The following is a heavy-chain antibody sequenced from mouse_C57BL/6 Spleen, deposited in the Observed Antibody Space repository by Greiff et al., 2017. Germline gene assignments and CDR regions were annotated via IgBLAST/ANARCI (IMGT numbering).Heavy chain of an antibody. Sequence: EVQGVESGGDLVKPGGSLKLSCAASGFTFSSYGMSWVRQTPDKRLEWVATISSGGSYTYYPDSVKGRFTISRDNAKNTLYLQMSSLKSEDTAMYYCARQDSNYYGGWGQGTTLTVSS. CDR2: ISSGGSYT. V-gene: IGHV5-6*01. D-gene: IGHD2-5*01. CDR1: GFTFSSYG. J-gene: IGHJ2*01. CDR3: ARQDSNYYGG.